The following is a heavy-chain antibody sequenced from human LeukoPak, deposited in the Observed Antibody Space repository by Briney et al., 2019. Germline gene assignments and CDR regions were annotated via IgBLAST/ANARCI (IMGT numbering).Heavy chain of an antibody. CDR1: GYTFTGYY. Sequence: GASVKVSCKASGYTFTGYYMHWVRQAPGQGLEGMGWINPNSGGTNYAQKFQGRVTMTRDTSISTAYMELSRLRSDDTAVYYCGVRGAHSSGWLRRSSWGQGTLVTVCS. CDR3: GVRGAHSSGWLRRSS. CDR2: INPNSGGT. J-gene: IGHJ4*02. V-gene: IGHV1-2*02. D-gene: IGHD6-19*01.